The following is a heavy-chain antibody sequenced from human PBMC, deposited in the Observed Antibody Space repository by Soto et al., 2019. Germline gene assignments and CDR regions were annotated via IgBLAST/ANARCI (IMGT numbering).Heavy chain of an antibody. D-gene: IGHD4-17*01. J-gene: IGHJ4*02. V-gene: IGHV5-51*01. CDR3: ARQGDTDYRGNSVTFDY. CDR2: IYPGDSDT. Sequence: PGESLKISCKGSGYSFTTYWIGWVRQMPGKGLEWMGIIYPGDSDTRYIPSFQGQVTISVDKSINTAYLQWSSLKASDTALYYCARQGDTDYRGNSVTFDYWGQGTQVTVSS. CDR1: GYSFTTYW.